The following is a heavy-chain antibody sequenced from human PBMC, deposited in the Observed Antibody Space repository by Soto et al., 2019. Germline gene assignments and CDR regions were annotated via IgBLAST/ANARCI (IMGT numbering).Heavy chain of an antibody. CDR2: INPKSGGT. D-gene: IGHD2-8*01. CDR3: ARGHSTDCSNGVCSFFYNHEMDV. V-gene: IGHV1-2*04. J-gene: IGHJ6*04. Sequence: ASVKVSCKASGYSFSDYHIHWVRQAPGQGLEWLGRINPKSGGTSSAQKFQGWVTMTRDTSISTAYMELTRLRSDDTAVYFCARGHSTDCSNGVCSFFYNHEMDVWGEGTTVTVSS. CDR1: GYSFSDYH.